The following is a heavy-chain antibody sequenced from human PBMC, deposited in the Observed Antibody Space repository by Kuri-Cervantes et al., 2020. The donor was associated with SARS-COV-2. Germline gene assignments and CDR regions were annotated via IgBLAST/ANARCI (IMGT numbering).Heavy chain of an antibody. D-gene: IGHD1-1*01. CDR3: VRGGTSTEDYHYYYGMGV. J-gene: IGHJ6*02. CDR2: INSYATII. V-gene: IGHV3-64D*08. Sequence: GGSLRLSCSASGFTFTPYAMHWVRQAPGKGLEYVSAINSYATIIYYADSVKGRFTISRDNSRNTLYLEMRNLRPDDTAVYFCVRGGTSTEDYHYYYGMGVWGQGTTVTVSS. CDR1: GFTFTPYA.